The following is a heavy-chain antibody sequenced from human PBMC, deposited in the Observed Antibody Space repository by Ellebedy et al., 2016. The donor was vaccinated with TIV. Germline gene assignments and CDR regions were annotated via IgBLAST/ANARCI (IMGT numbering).Heavy chain of an antibody. CDR1: GGSVSITRYY. J-gene: IGHJ4*02. CDR2: VYYSGSP. CDR3: ARTDPWQPIDD. D-gene: IGHD2-21*02. Sequence: MPSETLSLTCSVSGGSVSITRYYWALIRQPPGKGLEYIGSVYYSGSPYYNPSFKSRVTLSADTSKNQFSLNLRTVTAADTAVYYCARTDPWQPIDDWGQGILVSVSS. V-gene: IGHV4-39*01.